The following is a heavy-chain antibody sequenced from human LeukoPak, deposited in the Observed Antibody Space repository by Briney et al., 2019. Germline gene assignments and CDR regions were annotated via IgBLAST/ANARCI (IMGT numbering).Heavy chain of an antibody. V-gene: IGHV1-24*01. J-gene: IGHJ4*02. Sequence: ASVKVSCKVSGYTLTELSMHWVRQAPGKGPEWMGGFDPEDGETIYAQKFQGRGTMTEDTSTVTAYMELNSLRSEATAVYYCATTAYCGGDCYSGYWGQGTLVTVSS. CDR2: FDPEDGET. CDR1: GYTLTELS. CDR3: ATTAYCGGDCYSGY. D-gene: IGHD2-21*01.